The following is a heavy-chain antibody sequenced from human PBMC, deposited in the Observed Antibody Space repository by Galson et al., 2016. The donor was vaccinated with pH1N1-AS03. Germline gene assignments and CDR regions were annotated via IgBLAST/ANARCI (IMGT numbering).Heavy chain of an antibody. D-gene: IGHD2-2*01. CDR3: ARQVPTPGYFDY. V-gene: IGHV5-51*01. CDR1: GSSFSSDW. Sequence: QSGAEVTKPGESLRISCKGSGSSFSSDWIAWVRQMPGKGLGWMGIIYPADSNTRYSPSFQGQVTFSVDRTISTAYLQWSSLKASDTAVYFCARQVPTPGYFDYWGQGTLVTVSS. CDR2: IYPADSNT. J-gene: IGHJ4*02.